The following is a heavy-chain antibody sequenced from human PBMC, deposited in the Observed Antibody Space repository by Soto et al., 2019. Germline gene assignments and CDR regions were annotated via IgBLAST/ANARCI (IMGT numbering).Heavy chain of an antibody. D-gene: IGHD3-3*01. CDR1: GVTFSTYG. J-gene: IGHJ4*02. CDR2: ISYDGSNK. V-gene: IGHV3-30*18. CDR3: AKGEWLLTHT. Sequence: GGSLRLSCAASGVTFSTYGMHCVRQAPVKGLEWVAVISYDGSNKYYADSVKGRFTISRDNSKNTLYLQMNSLRAEDTAVYYCAKGEWLLTHTWGQGTLVTVSS.